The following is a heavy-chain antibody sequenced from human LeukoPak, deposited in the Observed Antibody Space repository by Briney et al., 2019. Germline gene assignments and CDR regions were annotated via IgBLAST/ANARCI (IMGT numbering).Heavy chain of an antibody. V-gene: IGHV1-46*01. Sequence: ASVKVSCKASGYTFTSYYMHWVRQAPGQGLEWMGIINPSGGSTSYAQKFQGRVTMTRDTSTSTVYMELSSLRSEDTAVYYCVLTRALYGDFDYWGQGTLVTVSS. D-gene: IGHD4-17*01. CDR1: GYTFTSYY. J-gene: IGHJ4*02. CDR2: INPSGGST. CDR3: VLTRALYGDFDY.